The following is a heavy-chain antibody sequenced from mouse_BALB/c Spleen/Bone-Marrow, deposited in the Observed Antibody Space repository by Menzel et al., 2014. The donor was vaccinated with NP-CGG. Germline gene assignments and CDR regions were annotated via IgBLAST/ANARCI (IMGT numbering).Heavy chain of an antibody. J-gene: IGHJ4*01. CDR2: IDPENGDT. CDR3: SDGNFYALDY. V-gene: IGHV14-4*02. D-gene: IGHD2-1*01. CDR1: GFNIKDYY. Sequence: VQLKESGAELVRSGASVKLSCTASGFNIKDYYIHWVKQRPEQGLEWIGWIDPENGDTEYAPKFQGKATTTADTSSNTAYLQLSSLTSVDTAVYYCSDGNFYALDYWGQGTSVTVSS.